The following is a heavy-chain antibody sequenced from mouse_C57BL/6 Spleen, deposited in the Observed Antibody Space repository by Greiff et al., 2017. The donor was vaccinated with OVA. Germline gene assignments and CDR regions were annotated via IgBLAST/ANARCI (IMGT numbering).Heavy chain of an antibody. CDR3: ARYYGSSRLYAMDY. V-gene: IGHV7-3*01. Sequence: EVKLQESGGGLVQPGGSLSLSCAASGFTFTDYYMSWVRQPPGKALEWLGFIRNKANGYTTEYSASVKGRFTISRDNSQSILYLQMNALRAEDSATYYCARYYGSSRLYAMDYWGQGTSVTVSS. J-gene: IGHJ4*01. CDR2: IRNKANGYTT. CDR1: GFTFTDYY. D-gene: IGHD1-1*01.